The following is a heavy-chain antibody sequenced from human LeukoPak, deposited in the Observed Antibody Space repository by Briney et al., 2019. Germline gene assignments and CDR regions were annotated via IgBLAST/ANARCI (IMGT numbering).Heavy chain of an antibody. Sequence: TSETLSLTCAVYGGSFSGYYWSWIRQPPGKGLEWIGEINHSGSTNYNPSLKSRVTISVDTSKNQFSLKLSSVTAADTAVYYCARVKSYDFWSGYYSYFDYWGQGTLVTVSS. V-gene: IGHV4-34*01. D-gene: IGHD3-3*01. CDR2: INHSGST. CDR1: GGSFSGYY. CDR3: ARVKSYDFWSGYYSYFDY. J-gene: IGHJ4*02.